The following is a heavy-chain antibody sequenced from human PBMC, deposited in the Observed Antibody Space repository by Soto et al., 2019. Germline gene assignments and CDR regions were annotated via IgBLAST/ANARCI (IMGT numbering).Heavy chain of an antibody. D-gene: IGHD3-16*01. J-gene: IGHJ5*02. CDR2: IIPTFATV. V-gene: IGHV1-69*01. CDR1: GGTFSNFA. Sequence: QVQLVQSGAEVKKPGSSVKVSCQASGGTFSNFAITWVRQAPGQGLEWVGGIIPTFATVDYAQRFKGRVTITAVESTGAAYLELSSLRSDDTAIYYCARMDPSFLEGGEWFDPWGQRTLVTVSS. CDR3: ARMDPSFLEGGEWFDP.